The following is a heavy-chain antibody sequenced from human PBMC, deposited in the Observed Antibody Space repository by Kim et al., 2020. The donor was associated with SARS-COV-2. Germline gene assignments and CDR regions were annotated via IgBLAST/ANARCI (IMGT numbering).Heavy chain of an antibody. CDR2: IYYSGST. CDR1: GGSISSSSYY. J-gene: IGHJ4*02. V-gene: IGHV4-39*01. CDR3: ARNWGDGYNPFDY. D-gene: IGHD5-12*01. Sequence: SETLSLTCTVSGGSISSSSYYWGWIRQPPGKGLEWIGSIYYSGSTYYNPSLKSRVTISVDTSKNQFSLKLSSVTAADTAVYYCARNWGDGYNPFDYWGQG.